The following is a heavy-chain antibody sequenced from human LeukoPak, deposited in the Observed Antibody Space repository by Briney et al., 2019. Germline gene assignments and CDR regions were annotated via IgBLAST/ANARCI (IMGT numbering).Heavy chain of an antibody. CDR3: AIGPARNVVVTAIPNWFDP. D-gene: IGHD2-21*02. J-gene: IGHJ5*02. V-gene: IGHV3-48*04. CDR1: GFTFSSYS. CDR2: ISSSSSTI. Sequence: PGGSLRLSCAASGFTFSSYSMNWVRQAPGKGLEWVSYISSSSSTIYYADSVKGRFTISRDNAKNSLYLQMNSLRAEDTAVYYCAIGPARNVVVTAIPNWFDPWGQGTLVTVSS.